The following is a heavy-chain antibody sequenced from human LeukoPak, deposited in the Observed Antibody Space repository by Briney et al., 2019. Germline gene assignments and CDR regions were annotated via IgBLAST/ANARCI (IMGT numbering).Heavy chain of an antibody. Sequence: GRSLRLSCAASGFTFSSYAMHWVRQAPGKGLEYVSAISSNGGSTYYANSVKGRFTISRDNSKNTLYLQMGSLRAEDMAVYYCARYDSSGPDAFDIWGQGTMVTVSS. J-gene: IGHJ3*02. CDR3: ARYDSSGPDAFDI. D-gene: IGHD3-22*01. V-gene: IGHV3-64*01. CDR2: ISSNGGST. CDR1: GFTFSSYA.